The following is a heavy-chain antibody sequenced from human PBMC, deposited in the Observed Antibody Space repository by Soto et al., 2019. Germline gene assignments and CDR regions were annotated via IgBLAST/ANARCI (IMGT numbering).Heavy chain of an antibody. CDR2: INHSGST. V-gene: IGHV4-34*01. CDR1: GGSFSGYY. CDR3: ARGHGYSICDSGRPDNKLNAFDI. J-gene: IGHJ3*02. Sequence: SETLSLTCAVYGGSFSGYYWSWIRQPPGKGLEWIGEINHSGSTNYNPSLKSRVTISVDTSKNQFSLKLSSVTAADTAVYYCARGHGYSICDSGRPDNKLNAFDIWGQGTMVTVS. D-gene: IGHD2-15*01.